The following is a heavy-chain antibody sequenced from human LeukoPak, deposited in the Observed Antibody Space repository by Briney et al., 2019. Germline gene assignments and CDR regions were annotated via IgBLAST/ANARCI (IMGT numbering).Heavy chain of an antibody. V-gene: IGHV4-39*07. J-gene: IGHJ4*02. Sequence: SETLSLTCTVSGGSISSSSYYWGWIRQPPGKGLEWIGSIYYSGSTYYNPSLKSRVTISVDTSKNQFSLKLSSVTAADTAVYYCASPSSEQWFGELLYDYWGQGTLVTVSS. CDR2: IYYSGST. CDR3: ASPSSEQWFGELLYDY. D-gene: IGHD3-10*01. CDR1: GGSISSSSYY.